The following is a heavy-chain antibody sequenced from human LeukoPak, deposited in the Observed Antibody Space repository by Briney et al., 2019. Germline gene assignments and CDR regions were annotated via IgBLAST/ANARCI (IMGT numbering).Heavy chain of an antibody. CDR2: INPYNGGT. J-gene: IGHJ4*02. V-gene: IGHV1-2*02. CDR3: ATRGGGYSGYHL. CDR1: GYTFTAYY. D-gene: IGHD5-12*01. Sequence: ASVKVSCKASGYTFTAYYMHWVRRAPGQGLEWMGWINPYNGGTNFAQKFQGRVTMTRDTSISTAYMELSRLRSDDTAVYYCATRGGGYSGYHLWGQGTLVTVSS.